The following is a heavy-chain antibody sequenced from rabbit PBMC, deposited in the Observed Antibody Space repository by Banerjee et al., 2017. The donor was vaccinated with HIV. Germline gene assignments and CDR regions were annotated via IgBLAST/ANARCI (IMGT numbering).Heavy chain of an antibody. CDR1: GFSFNNRYV. J-gene: IGHJ4*01. Sequence: QEQLEESGGDLVKPEGSLTLTCTASGFSFNNRYVMCWVRRAPGKGLEWIACIDAGSSVYIYYVSWAKGRFTISKTSSTPVTLQMTSLAAAVTASYFCAGSAGSADYSYDLWGQGTLVTGS. V-gene: IGHV1S45*01. CDR3: AGSAGSADYSYDL. D-gene: IGHD4-2*01. CDR2: IDAGSSVYI.